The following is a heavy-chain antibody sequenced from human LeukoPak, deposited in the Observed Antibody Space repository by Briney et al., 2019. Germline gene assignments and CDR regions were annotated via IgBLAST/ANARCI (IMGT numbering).Heavy chain of an antibody. CDR3: ARGRYSSSSGDHDAFDI. D-gene: IGHD6-6*01. CDR1: GFTFSSHW. V-gene: IGHV3-74*01. CDR2: INRDESTT. Sequence: PGGSLRLPCAASGFTFSSHWMHWVRQAPGKGLVWVSRINRDESTTNYADSVKGRFTISRDNAKNTLYLQMNSLRAEDTAVYYCARGRYSSSSGDHDAFDIWGQGTMVTVSS. J-gene: IGHJ3*02.